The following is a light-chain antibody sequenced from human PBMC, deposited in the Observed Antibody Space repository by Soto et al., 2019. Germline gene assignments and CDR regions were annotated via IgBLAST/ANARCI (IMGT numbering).Light chain of an antibody. Sequence: DIQMTQSPSSLSASVGDRVTITCLASQSISTWLAWYQLKQGKAPKLLIYKASNLQSGVPSRFSGSGSGTEFSLTISSLQPDDFATYYCQQYNVFSPYTFGQGTKLAI. CDR2: KAS. V-gene: IGKV1-5*03. J-gene: IGKJ2*01. CDR3: QQYNVFSPYT. CDR1: QSISTW.